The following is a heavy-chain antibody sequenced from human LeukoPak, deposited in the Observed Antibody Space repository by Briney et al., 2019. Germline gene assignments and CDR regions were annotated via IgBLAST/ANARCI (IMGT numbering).Heavy chain of an antibody. Sequence: GGSLRLSCAASGFTFSSYTMNWVRQAPGKGLEWVSSISSSSSYIYYADSVKGRFTISRDNSKNTLYLQMNSLRPEDTAVYFCARDPTAYSSSSHFDYWGQGNLVTVSS. CDR1: GFTFSSYT. CDR3: ARDPTAYSSSSHFDY. CDR2: ISSSSSYI. J-gene: IGHJ4*02. V-gene: IGHV3-21*01. D-gene: IGHD6-6*01.